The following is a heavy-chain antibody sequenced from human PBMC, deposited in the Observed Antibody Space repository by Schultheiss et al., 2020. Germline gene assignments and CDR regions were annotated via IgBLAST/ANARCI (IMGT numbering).Heavy chain of an antibody. CDR2: IYYSGST. CDR3: ARGGTTVVDYFDY. CDR1: GGSISSGGYY. Sequence: SETLSLTCTVSGGSISSGGYYWSWIRQHPGKGLEWIGYIYYSGSTYYNPSLKSRVTISVDTSKNQFSLKLSSVTAADTAVYYCARGGTTVVDYFDYWGQGTLVTVSS. J-gene: IGHJ4*02. D-gene: IGHD4-23*01. V-gene: IGHV4-31*03.